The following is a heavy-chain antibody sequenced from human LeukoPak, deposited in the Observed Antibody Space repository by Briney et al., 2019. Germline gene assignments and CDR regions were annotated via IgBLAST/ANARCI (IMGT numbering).Heavy chain of an antibody. D-gene: IGHD3-16*01. V-gene: IGHV1-2*02. CDR1: GYTFTSYG. J-gene: IGHJ4*02. Sequence: ASVKVSCKASGYTFTSYGISWVRQAPGQGLEWMGWINPNSGDTNYAQKFQGRVTMTRDTSISTAYMELSRLRSDDTAVYYCARVRYRLAETYIDYWGQGTLVTVSS. CDR3: ARVRYRLAETYIDY. CDR2: INPNSGDT.